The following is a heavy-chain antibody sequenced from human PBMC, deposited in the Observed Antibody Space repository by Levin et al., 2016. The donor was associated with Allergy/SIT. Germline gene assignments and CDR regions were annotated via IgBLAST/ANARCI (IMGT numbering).Heavy chain of an antibody. CDR3: ARGILQASVPAAPRSYYFDY. CDR2: IYYSGST. Sequence: SETLSLTCTVSGGSISSYYWSWIRQPPGKGLEWIGYIYYSGSTNYNPSLKSRVTISVDTSKNQFSLKLSSVTAADTAVYYCARGILQASVPAAPRSYYFDYWGQGTLVTVSS. V-gene: IGHV4-59*01. CDR1: GGSISSYY. D-gene: IGHD2-2*01. J-gene: IGHJ4*02.